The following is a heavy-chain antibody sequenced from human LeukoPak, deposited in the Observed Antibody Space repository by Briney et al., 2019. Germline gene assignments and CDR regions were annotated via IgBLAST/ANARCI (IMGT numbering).Heavy chain of an antibody. CDR1: GFTFSSYT. J-gene: IGHJ4*01. CDR3: ARDRGAYCGGDCYLGFDY. Sequence: SGGSLRLSCAASGFTFSSYTMNWVRQAPGKGLEWVSSIAGSSGYISYADSVKGRFTISRDNAKKSLYLQMTSLTSEDTAVYYCARDRGAYCGGDCYLGFDYWGRGTLVTVSS. CDR2: IAGSSGYI. D-gene: IGHD2-21*02. V-gene: IGHV3-21*01.